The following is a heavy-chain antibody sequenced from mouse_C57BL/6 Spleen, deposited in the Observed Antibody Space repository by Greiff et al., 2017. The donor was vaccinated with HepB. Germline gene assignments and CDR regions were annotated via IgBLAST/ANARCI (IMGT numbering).Heavy chain of an antibody. CDR3: ARGTTVGDY. CDR1: GYAFTNYL. D-gene: IGHD1-1*01. J-gene: IGHJ2*01. V-gene: IGHV1-54*01. Sequence: QVQLQHSGAELVRPGTSVKVSCKASGYAFTNYLIEWVKQRPGQGLEWIGVINPGSGGTNYNEKFKGKATLTADKSSSTAYMQLSSLTSEDSAVYFCARGTTVGDYWGQGTTLTVSS. CDR2: INPGSGGT.